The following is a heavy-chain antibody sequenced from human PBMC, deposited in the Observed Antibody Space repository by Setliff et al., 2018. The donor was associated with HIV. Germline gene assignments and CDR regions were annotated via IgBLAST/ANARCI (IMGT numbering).Heavy chain of an antibody. CDR3: ARVPHRVVGTTTLLYHFDY. CDR2: IHHSGTT. J-gene: IGHJ4*02. CDR1: SGSISSYY. V-gene: IGHV4-38-2*02. Sequence: KASETLSLTCTVSSGSISSYYWAWIRQSPGKGLDWIGSIHHSGTTYYNPSLKSRVTISVDTTTNQVSLQVNSVTAVDTAVYYCARVPHRVVGTTTLLYHFDYWGLGTLVTVSS. D-gene: IGHD1-26*01.